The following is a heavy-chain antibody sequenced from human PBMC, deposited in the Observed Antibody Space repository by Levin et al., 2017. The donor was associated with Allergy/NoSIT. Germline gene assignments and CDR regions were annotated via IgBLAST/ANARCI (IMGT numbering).Heavy chain of an antibody. J-gene: IGHJ3*02. CDR3: ARILRGGNSGYAFDI. CDR2: IHYSGST. D-gene: IGHD4-23*01. Sequence: PSETLSLTCTVSGGSISNYYWSWIRQPPGKGLEWIGYIHYSGSTSYNASLQSRITISVDTSKNQFSLKLSSVTAADTALYFCARILRGGNSGYAFDIWGQGTVVTVSS. CDR1: GGSISNYY. V-gene: IGHV4-59*01.